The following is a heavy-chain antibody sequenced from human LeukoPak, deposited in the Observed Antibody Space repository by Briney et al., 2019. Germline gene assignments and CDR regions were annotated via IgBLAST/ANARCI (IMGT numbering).Heavy chain of an antibody. CDR2: VGPNTGGT. CDR1: GYTFIDYC. V-gene: IGHV1-2*02. CDR3: ARGSRFHPQNWFDP. Sequence: ASVKVSCKASGYTFIDYCIHWVRQAPGQGLEWMGWVGPNTGGTYYAQTFQGRVTTTSAASISTVYMELTSLTYDDTAVYYCARGSRFHPQNWFDPWGQGTLITVSS. D-gene: IGHD3-10*01. J-gene: IGHJ5*02.